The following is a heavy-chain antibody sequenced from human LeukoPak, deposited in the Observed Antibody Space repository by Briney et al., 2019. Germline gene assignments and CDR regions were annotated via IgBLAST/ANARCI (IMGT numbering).Heavy chain of an antibody. CDR1: GFTFSSYA. D-gene: IGHD3-9*01. CDR2: ISYVGSNK. V-gene: IGHV3-30-3*01. Sequence: GGSLRLSCAASGFTFSSYAMHWVRQAPGKGLEWVAVISYVGSNKYYADSVKGRFTISRDNAKNSLSLQMNSLRADDAAVYYCARASSKQLAGYLPDGFDIWGQGTMVTVSS. CDR3: ARASSKQLAGYLPDGFDI. J-gene: IGHJ3*02.